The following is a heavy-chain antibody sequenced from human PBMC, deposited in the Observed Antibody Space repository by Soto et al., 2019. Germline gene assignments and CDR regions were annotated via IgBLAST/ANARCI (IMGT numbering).Heavy chain of an antibody. Sequence: SETLSLTCTVSGGSISSGNYCWSWIRQPPGNGLEWIGFIHYSGSSYYNPSLKSRVTISVDTSKNQFSLKLDSVTAADTAVYYCARDLDTATYFDYWGHGTLVTVSS. CDR2: IHYSGSS. D-gene: IGHD5-18*01. CDR1: GGSISSGNYC. V-gene: IGHV4-30-4*01. J-gene: IGHJ4*01. CDR3: ARDLDTATYFDY.